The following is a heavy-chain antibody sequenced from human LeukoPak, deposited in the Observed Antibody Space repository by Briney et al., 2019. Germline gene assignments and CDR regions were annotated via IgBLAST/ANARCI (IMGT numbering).Heavy chain of an antibody. J-gene: IGHJ4*02. CDR2: IREDGGHT. V-gene: IGHV3-7*01. Sequence: GGSLRLSCVTSGFTFTNHWMSWVRQAPGKGLEWVANIREDGGHTNYVDSVKGRFTISRDNSKNTLFLQMHNLRVEDMAVLYCAKDWNWAIDYWGQGTLVTVSS. CDR3: AKDWNWAIDY. D-gene: IGHD1-7*01. CDR1: GFTFTNHW.